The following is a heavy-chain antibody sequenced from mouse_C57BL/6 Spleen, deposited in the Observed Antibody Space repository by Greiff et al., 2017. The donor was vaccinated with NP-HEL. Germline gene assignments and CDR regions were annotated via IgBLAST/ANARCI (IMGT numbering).Heavy chain of an antibody. CDR2: IYPGDGDT. D-gene: IGHD1-1*01. CDR1: GYAFSSYW. V-gene: IGHV1-80*01. J-gene: IGHJ1*03. Sequence: VKLQESGAELVKPGASVKISCKASGYAFSSYWMNWVKQRPGKGLEWIGQIYPGDGDTNYNGKFKGKATLTADKSSSTAYMQLSSLTSEDSAVYFCARRDLDYYGSSYGYFDVWGTGTTVTVSS. CDR3: ARRDLDYYGSSYGYFDV.